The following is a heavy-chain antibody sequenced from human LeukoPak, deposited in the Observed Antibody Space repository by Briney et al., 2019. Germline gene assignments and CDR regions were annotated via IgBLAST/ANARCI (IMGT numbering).Heavy chain of an antibody. J-gene: IGHJ2*01. Sequence: PGGSLRPSCEAPEFTLATFVMACVGQAPGKGLEWVSGITGSSTWTYYADSVRGRFTISRDNSKNTLHLQMNILTADDTAIYYCARELVSLGTEYFDLWGGGTLVTVSS. V-gene: IGHV3-23*01. CDR3: ARELVSLGTEYFDL. D-gene: IGHD7-27*01. CDR2: ITGSSTWT. CDR1: EFTLATFV.